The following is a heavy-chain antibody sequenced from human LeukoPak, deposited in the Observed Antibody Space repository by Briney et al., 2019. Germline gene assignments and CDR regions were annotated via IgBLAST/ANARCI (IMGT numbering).Heavy chain of an antibody. Sequence: GTSVKVSCKTSGFTFSSSAVQWVRQARGQSLEWIGWIVVGSGDTDYAQKFQERVTITRDMSTSTAYMELNSLRFEDMAVYYCAVGVTANECWGQGTLVTVSS. CDR1: GFTFSSSA. J-gene: IGHJ4*02. CDR3: AVGVTANEC. D-gene: IGHD2-21*02. V-gene: IGHV1-58*01. CDR2: IVVGSGDT.